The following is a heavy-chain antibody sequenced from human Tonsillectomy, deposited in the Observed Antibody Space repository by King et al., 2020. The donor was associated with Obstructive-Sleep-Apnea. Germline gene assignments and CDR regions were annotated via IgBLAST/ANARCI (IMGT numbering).Heavy chain of an antibody. V-gene: IGHV3-48*01. CDR3: ARDHKWSFDY. D-gene: IGHD2-15*01. CDR2: AFTSNDFT. J-gene: IGHJ4*02. CDR1: GFNFGDYS. Sequence: QLVGSGGGLVQPGGSLRLSCAASGFNFGDYSMNWVRQRPGKGLEYIAYAFTSNDFTSYADSVRGRFTVSRDSPKNLLYLQMGSLRADDTAMYYCARDHKWSFDYWGQGIMVTVSS.